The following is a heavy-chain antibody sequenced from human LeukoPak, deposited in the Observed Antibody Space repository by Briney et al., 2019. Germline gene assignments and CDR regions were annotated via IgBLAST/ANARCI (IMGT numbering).Heavy chain of an antibody. V-gene: IGHV1-2*02. D-gene: IGHD3-10*01. CDR3: ARDRRSVLLWFGESANWFDP. Sequence: GASVKVSCKASGYTFTGYYMHWVRQAPGQGLEWMGWINPNSGGTNYAQKFQGRVTMTRDTSISTAYMELSRLRSDDTAVYYCARDRRSVLLWFGESANWFDPWGQGTLVSVSS. CDR2: INPNSGGT. J-gene: IGHJ5*02. CDR1: GYTFTGYY.